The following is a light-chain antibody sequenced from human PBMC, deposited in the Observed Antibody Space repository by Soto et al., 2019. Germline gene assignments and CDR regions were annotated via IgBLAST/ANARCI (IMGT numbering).Light chain of an antibody. J-gene: IGKJ1*01. V-gene: IGKV3-11*01. CDR3: HQRQSWPRT. CDR2: QTS. Sequence: EIVLTQSPATLSSFPGDRVTLSCRASQYINTRLAWYQHRPGQAPRLLIYQTSLMAAGIPARFSASWSGTDFTLTISDVQPEDFALYYCHQRQSWPRTFGQGTKVDI. CDR1: QYINTR.